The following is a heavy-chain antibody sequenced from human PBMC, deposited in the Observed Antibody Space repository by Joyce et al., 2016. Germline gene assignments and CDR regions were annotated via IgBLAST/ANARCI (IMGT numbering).Heavy chain of an antibody. D-gene: IGHD2-21*02. Sequence: VQLVESGGGVVQPGRPLSLSCSASGFTFIKYVFHWVRQAPGKGREWVTFITTDGRNKYYADSVRGQFTISRDKSKNTLFLQTSSLRADVTAVYYCARDEIDVSARYIGDRSPFDYWGQGTLVTVSS. CDR3: ARDEIDVSARYIGDRSPFDY. CDR2: ITTDGRNK. J-gene: IGHJ4*02. V-gene: IGHV3-30*15. CDR1: GFTFIKYV.